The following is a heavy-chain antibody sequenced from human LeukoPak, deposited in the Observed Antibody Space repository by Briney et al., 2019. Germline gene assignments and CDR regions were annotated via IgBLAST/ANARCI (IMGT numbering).Heavy chain of an antibody. J-gene: IGHJ6*03. V-gene: IGHV1-2*02. CDR2: INPKSVVT. D-gene: IGHD4-17*01. CDR1: GYTFNGYF. Sequence: GASVKVSCKASGYTFNGYFMHWVRQAPGQGLEWIGWINPKSVVTNYAQKFQGRVTMNRDTSISTAYMELRRLRSDDTAVYYCARGTTVPTIEDYYYMDVWGKGTTVTVSS. CDR3: ARGTTVPTIEDYYYMDV.